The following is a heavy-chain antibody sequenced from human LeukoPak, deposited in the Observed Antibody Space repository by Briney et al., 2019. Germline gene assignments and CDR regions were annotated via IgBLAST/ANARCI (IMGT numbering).Heavy chain of an antibody. V-gene: IGHV4-34*01. CDR2: IYYSGST. Sequence: SETLSLTCAVYGGSFSGYYWSWIRQPPGKGLEWIGSIYYSGSTYYNPSLKSRVTISVGTSKNQFSLKLSSVTAADTAVYYCARWGRDGYNYYFDYWGQGTLVTVSS. D-gene: IGHD5-24*01. CDR3: ARWGRDGYNYYFDY. CDR1: GGSFSGYY. J-gene: IGHJ4*02.